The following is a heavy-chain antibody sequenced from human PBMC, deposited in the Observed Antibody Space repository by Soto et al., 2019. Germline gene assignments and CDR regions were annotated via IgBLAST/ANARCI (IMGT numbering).Heavy chain of an antibody. V-gene: IGHV3-33*01. CDR3: ARDGYDSSGYYFDY. D-gene: IGHD3-22*01. J-gene: IGHJ4*02. Sequence: GGSLRLSCAASGFTFSSYGMHWVRQAPGKGLEWVAVIWYDGSNKYYADSVKGRFTISRDNSKNTLYLQMNSLRAEDTAVYYCARDGYDSSGYYFDYWGQGTLVTVSS. CDR1: GFTFSSYG. CDR2: IWYDGSNK.